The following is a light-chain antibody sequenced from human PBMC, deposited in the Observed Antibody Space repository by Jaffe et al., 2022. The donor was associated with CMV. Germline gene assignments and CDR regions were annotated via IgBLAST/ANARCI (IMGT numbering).Light chain of an antibody. CDR1: QGVNQH. CDR3: QHYNSYPHT. V-gene: IGKV1-16*01. J-gene: IGKJ4*01. Sequence: DIQMTQSPSSLSASVGDRVTITCRASQGVNQHLAWFQQKPGRAPKSLIYGASTLQTGVPSRFSGSGSGREFTLSISSLQPEDVATYYCQHYNSYPHTFGGGTKVEIK. CDR2: GAS.